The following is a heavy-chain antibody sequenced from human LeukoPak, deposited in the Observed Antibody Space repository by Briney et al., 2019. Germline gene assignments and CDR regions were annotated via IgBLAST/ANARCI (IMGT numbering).Heavy chain of an antibody. CDR3: ARQGKRSSGWYPPNV. Sequence: SETLSLTCTVSGGSISSSSYYWGWIRPPPGKGLEWIGSIYYSGSTYYNPSLKSRVTISVDTSKNQFSLKLSSVTAADTAVYYCARQGKRSSGWYPPNVWGQGTTVTVSS. CDR2: IYYSGST. J-gene: IGHJ6*02. V-gene: IGHV4-39*01. D-gene: IGHD6-19*01. CDR1: GGSISSSSYY.